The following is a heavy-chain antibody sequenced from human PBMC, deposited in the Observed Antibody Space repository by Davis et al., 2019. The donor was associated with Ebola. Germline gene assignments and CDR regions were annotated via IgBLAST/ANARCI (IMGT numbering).Heavy chain of an antibody. J-gene: IGHJ6*04. D-gene: IGHD3-10*01. CDR3: ARHAGVVWFGDLLMGGLDV. V-gene: IGHV4-39*01. CDR1: GDSISGSNYY. CDR2: VFHSGAT. Sequence: MPGGSLRLSCDVSGDSISGSNYYWAWIRQPPGKGLEWIGSVFHSGATYYNPSLKSRITMSVDTSKNQFSLKLTSVTAADKAVYYCARHAGVVWFGDLLMGGLDVWGEGTTVTVSS.